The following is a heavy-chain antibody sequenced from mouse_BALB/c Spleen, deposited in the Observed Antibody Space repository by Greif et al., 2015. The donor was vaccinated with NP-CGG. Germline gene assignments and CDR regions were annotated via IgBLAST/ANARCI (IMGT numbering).Heavy chain of an antibody. Sequence: QVQLQQSGAELVRPGTSVKVSCKASGYAFTNYLIEWVKQRPGQGLEWIGVINPGSGGTNYNEKFKGKATLTADKSSSTAYMQLSSLSSDVSAVYICARAVDFAWCAYWGQETLVTLSA. V-gene: IGHV1-54*01. CDR1: GYAFTNYL. CDR2: INPGSGGT. CDR3: ARAVDFAWCAY. J-gene: IGHJ3*01.